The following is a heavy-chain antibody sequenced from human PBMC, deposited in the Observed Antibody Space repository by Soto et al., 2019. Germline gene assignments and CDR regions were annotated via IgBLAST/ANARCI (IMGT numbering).Heavy chain of an antibody. Sequence: GGSLRLSCAASGFTFSSYGMHWVRQAPGKGLEWVAVISYDGSNKYYADSVKGRFTISRDNSKNTLYLQMNSLRAEDTAVYYCAADDYYDSSGYFDYWGQGTLVTVSS. CDR3: AADDYYDSSGYFDY. J-gene: IGHJ4*02. D-gene: IGHD3-22*01. CDR1: GFTFSSYG. CDR2: ISYDGSNK. V-gene: IGHV3-30*03.